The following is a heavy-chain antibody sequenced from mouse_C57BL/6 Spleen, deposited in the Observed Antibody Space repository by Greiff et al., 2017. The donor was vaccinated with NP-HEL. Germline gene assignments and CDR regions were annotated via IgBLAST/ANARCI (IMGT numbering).Heavy chain of an antibody. Sequence: QVQLQQSGAELVRPGASVTLSCKASGYTFTDYEMHWVKQTPVHGLEWIGAIDPETGGTAYNQKFKGKAILTADKSSSTAYMALRSLTSEDSAVYYCTSPRYGSSYSWFAYWGQGTLVTVSA. CDR2: IDPETGGT. D-gene: IGHD1-1*01. CDR1: GYTFTDYE. V-gene: IGHV1-15*01. CDR3: TSPRYGSSYSWFAY. J-gene: IGHJ3*01.